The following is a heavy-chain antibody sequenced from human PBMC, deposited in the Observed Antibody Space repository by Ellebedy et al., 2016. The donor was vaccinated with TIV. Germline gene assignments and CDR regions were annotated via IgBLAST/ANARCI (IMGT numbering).Heavy chain of an antibody. CDR2: IKVDGSES. CDR1: GFTFSGYW. Sequence: GESLKISCAASGFTFSGYWMSWVRQAPGKGLEWVANIKVDGSESYYVDSVKGRFTISRDNAKNSLYLQMSNLRAEDTAVFYCARVRFGSFDYWGQGTLVTVSS. J-gene: IGHJ4*02. CDR3: ARVRFGSFDY. V-gene: IGHV3-7*03. D-gene: IGHD3-10*01.